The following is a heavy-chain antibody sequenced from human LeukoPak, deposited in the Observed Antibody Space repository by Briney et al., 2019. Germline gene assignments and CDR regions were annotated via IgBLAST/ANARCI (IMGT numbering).Heavy chain of an antibody. Sequence: PGGSLFLSCAASGFTFSNFAMTWVRQAPGKGLEWVSSIVGSSSTYYADSLKGRFTISRDNAKNSLYLQMNSLRAEDTDVYYCARIGAGCSRDYEYWGTGTLV. CDR2: IVGSSST. J-gene: IGHJ4*02. CDR1: GFTFSNFA. CDR3: ARIGAGCSRDYEY. V-gene: IGHV3-21*01. D-gene: IGHD4-17*01.